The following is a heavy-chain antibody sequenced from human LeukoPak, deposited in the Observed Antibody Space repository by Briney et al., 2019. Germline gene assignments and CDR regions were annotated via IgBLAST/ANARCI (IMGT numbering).Heavy chain of an antibody. J-gene: IGHJ4*02. Sequence: SVKVSCKASGGTFSSYAISWVRQAPGQGLEWMGGIILIFGTANYAQKFQGRVTITADKSTSTAYMELSSLRSEDTAVYYCARGRYCSGGSCYPEDYWGQGTLVTVSS. D-gene: IGHD2-15*01. CDR3: ARGRYCSGGSCYPEDY. V-gene: IGHV1-69*06. CDR2: IILIFGTA. CDR1: GGTFSSYA.